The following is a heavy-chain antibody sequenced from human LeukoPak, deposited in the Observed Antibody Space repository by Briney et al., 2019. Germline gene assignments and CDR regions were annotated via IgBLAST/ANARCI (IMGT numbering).Heavy chain of an antibody. V-gene: IGHV1-2*06. CDR2: INPNSGDT. Sequence: ASVKVSCKASGYTFTSYAMNWVRQAPGQGLEWMGRINPNSGDTNYAQKYQGRVTMTRDTPISTAYMELSRLRSDDTAVYYCARDYCSSTSCLFDYWGQGTLVTVSS. D-gene: IGHD2-2*01. CDR3: ARDYCSSTSCLFDY. CDR1: GYTFTSYA. J-gene: IGHJ4*02.